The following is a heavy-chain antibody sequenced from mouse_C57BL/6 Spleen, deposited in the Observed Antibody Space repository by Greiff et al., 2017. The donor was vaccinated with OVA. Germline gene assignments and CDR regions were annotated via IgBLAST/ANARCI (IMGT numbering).Heavy chain of an antibody. J-gene: IGHJ3*01. V-gene: IGHV14-1*01. CDR2: IDPEDGDT. CDR1: GFNIKDYY. CDR3: TTSKRAPPFAY. Sequence: EVKLMESGAELVRPGASVKLSCTASGFNIKDYYMHWVKQRPEQGLEWIGRIDPEDGDTEYAPQFQGKATMTADTSSNTAYLQLSSLTSEDTAVYYCTTSKRAPPFAYWGQGTLVTVSA. D-gene: IGHD2-5*01.